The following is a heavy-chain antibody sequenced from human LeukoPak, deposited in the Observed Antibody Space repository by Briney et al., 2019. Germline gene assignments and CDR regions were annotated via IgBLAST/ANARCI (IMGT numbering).Heavy chain of an antibody. J-gene: IGHJ4*02. Sequence: GGSLRLSCAASGFTFSSYSMNWVRQAPGKGLEWVSSISSSSSYIYYADSVKGRFTISGDNAKNSLYLQMNSLRAEDTAVYYCAGGGYDYVWGSYRYADYWGQGTLVTVSS. CDR3: AGGGYDYVWGSYRYADY. D-gene: IGHD3-16*02. CDR1: GFTFSSYS. CDR2: ISSSSSYI. V-gene: IGHV3-21*01.